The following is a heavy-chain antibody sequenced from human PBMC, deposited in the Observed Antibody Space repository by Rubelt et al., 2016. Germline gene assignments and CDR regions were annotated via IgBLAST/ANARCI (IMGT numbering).Heavy chain of an antibody. CDR3: ARDPWRGVKDY. D-gene: IGHD3-16*01. V-gene: IGHV3-9*01. CDR1: GFTFDDYT. Sequence: EVQLVESGGGLVQPGRSLRLSCAASGFTFDDYTMHWVRQASGKGLEWVSGISWNSGTIGYADSVKGRFTISSDNAKNSLYLQMNSLRAEDTAVYYCARDPWRGVKDYWGQGTLVTVSS. CDR2: ISWNSGTI. J-gene: IGHJ4*02.